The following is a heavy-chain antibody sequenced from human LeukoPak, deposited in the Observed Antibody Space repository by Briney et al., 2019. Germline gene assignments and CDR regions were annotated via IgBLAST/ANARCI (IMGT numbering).Heavy chain of an antibody. D-gene: IGHD3-22*01. CDR1: GFTFNSYG. V-gene: IGHV3-30*18. J-gene: IGHJ4*02. Sequence: SGGSLRLSCAASGFTFNSYGTHWVRQAPGKGLQWVAVLSYDGTNQYYADSVRGRFTISRDNSRNTLFLQMNGLRVEDTAVYYCVKDLIRWDYRSSGNFDYWGQGTLVTVSS. CDR3: VKDLIRWDYRSSGNFDY. CDR2: LSYDGTNQ.